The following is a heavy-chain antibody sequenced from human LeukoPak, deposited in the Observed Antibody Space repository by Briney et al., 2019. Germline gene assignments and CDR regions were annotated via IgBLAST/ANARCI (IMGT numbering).Heavy chain of an antibody. CDR3: ARRPMVRGVNRGFDP. CDR2: IYYSGGT. CDR1: GGSINSGAYY. Sequence: SQTLSLTCTVSGGSINSGAYYWTWIRQHPGKGLEWIGHIYYSGGTYYNPSLKSRVTISVDTSKNQFSLKLSSVTAADTAVYYCARRPMVRGVNRGFDPWGQGTLVTVSS. D-gene: IGHD3-10*01. V-gene: IGHV4-30-4*08. J-gene: IGHJ5*02.